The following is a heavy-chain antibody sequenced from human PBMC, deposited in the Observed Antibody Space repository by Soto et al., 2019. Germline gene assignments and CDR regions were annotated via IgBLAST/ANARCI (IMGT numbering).Heavy chain of an antibody. D-gene: IGHD2-2*01. J-gene: IGHJ5*02. CDR3: ARDRQYCSSTSCYLS. CDR1: GGSISSGDYY. Sequence: SETLSLTCTVSGGSISSGDYYWSWIRQPPGKGLEWIGYIYCSGSTYYNPSLKSRVTISVDTSKNQFSLKLSSVTAADTAVYYCARDRQYCSSTSCYLSWGQGTLVTVSS. V-gene: IGHV4-30-4*01. CDR2: IYCSGST.